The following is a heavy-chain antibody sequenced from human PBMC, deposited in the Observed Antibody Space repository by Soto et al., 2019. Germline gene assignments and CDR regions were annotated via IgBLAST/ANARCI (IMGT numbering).Heavy chain of an antibody. CDR3: AREDWTYGKWTFDI. J-gene: IGHJ3*02. Sequence: GGSLRLSCAASGFTFRTHGMHWVRRAPGKGLEWVAVIWYDGSNKYYADSVKGRFTISRDNSKNMLYMQMNSLGAEDTAVYYCAREDWTYGKWTFDIWGQGTMVTVPS. CDR2: IWYDGSNK. CDR1: GFTFRTHG. V-gene: IGHV3-33*01. D-gene: IGHD1-1*01.